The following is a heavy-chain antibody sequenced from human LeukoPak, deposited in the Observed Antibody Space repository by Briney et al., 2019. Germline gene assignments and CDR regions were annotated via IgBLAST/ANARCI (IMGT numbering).Heavy chain of an antibody. J-gene: IGHJ4*02. V-gene: IGHV4-34*01. D-gene: IGHD5-18*01. CDR2: INHSGST. CDR3: ARIRGYSYGLPGY. CDR1: GGSFSGYY. Sequence: SETLSLTCAVYGGSFSGYYWSWIRQPPGKGLEWIGEINHSGSTNYNPSLKSRVTISVDTSKNQFSLKLSSVTAADTAVYYCARIRGYSYGLPGYWGQGTLVTVSS.